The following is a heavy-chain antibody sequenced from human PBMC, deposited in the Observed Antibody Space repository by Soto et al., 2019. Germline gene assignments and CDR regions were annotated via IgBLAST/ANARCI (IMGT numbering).Heavy chain of an antibody. J-gene: IGHJ5*02. Sequence: EVQLLESGGGLGQPGGSLRLSCVASGFTFSTYAMSWVRQAPGKGLEWVSSISGSGATTYYADSVKGRFTISRDNSQNTLYLQLNSLRAYHTAVYYCAKDVRRFLEWLSDRDSWFDPWGQGTLVTVSS. V-gene: IGHV3-23*01. CDR1: GFTFSTYA. D-gene: IGHD3-3*01. CDR3: AKDVRRFLEWLSDRDSWFDP. CDR2: ISGSGATT.